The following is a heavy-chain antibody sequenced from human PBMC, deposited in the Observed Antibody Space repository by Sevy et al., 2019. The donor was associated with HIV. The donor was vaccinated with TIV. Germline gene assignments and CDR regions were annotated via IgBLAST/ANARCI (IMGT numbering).Heavy chain of an antibody. CDR2: ISGSGGST. D-gene: IGHD3-10*01. CDR3: AKVTGVTMVRGVIIKEGYFDY. V-gene: IGHV3-23*01. CDR1: GFTFSSYA. J-gene: IGHJ4*02. Sequence: GGSLRLSCAASGFTFSSYAMSWVRQAPGKGLEWVSAISGSGGSTYYADSVKGRFTISRDNSKNTLYLQMNSLRAEDTAVYYCAKVTGVTMVRGVIIKEGYFDYWGQGTLVTVSS.